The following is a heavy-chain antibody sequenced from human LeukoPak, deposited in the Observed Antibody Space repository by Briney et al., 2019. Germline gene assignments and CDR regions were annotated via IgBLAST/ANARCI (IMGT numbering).Heavy chain of an antibody. D-gene: IGHD3-9*01. J-gene: IGHJ5*02. CDR2: MHDSGRA. V-gene: IGHV4-59*08. CDR1: GGSISSFY. CDR3: ARHNYHILTGYWFDP. Sequence: SETLSLTCTVSGGSISSFYWSWIRQPPGKGLEWMGYMHDSGRANYNPSLKSRVTISVDTSENQFSLKLSSVTAADTAVYYCARHNYHILTGYWFDPWGQGTLVTVSS.